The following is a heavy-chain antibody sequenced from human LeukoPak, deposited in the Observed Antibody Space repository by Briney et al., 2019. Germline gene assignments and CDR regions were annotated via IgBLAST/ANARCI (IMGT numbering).Heavy chain of an antibody. J-gene: IGHJ6*03. CDR3: ARDREEDYYMDV. CDR1: GFTFNRYS. Sequence: GGSLRLSCAASGFTFNRYSMNWARQAPGKGLEWVSSISSSSRYIYYADSVKGRFTISRDNAKNSLYLQMNSLRAEDTAVYYCARDREEDYYMDVWGKGTTVTVSS. CDR2: ISSSSRYI. V-gene: IGHV3-21*01.